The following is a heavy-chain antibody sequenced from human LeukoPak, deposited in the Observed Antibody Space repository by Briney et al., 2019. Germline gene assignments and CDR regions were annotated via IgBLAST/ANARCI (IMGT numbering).Heavy chain of an antibody. CDR1: GFTFSNYV. CDR3: AKSGYDSSGYYYDRGDY. Sequence: GGSLRLSCAASGFTFSNYVMSWVRQAPGKGLEWVSTISGSAGSTYYADSVKGRFTISRDNSKNTLYLQMNSLRAEDTAVYYCAKSGYDSSGYYYDRGDYWGQGTLVTVSS. D-gene: IGHD3-22*01. J-gene: IGHJ4*02. CDR2: ISGSAGST. V-gene: IGHV3-23*01.